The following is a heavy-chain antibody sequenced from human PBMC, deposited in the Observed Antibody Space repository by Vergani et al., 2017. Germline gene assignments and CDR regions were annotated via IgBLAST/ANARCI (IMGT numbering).Heavy chain of an antibody. CDR2: ISYDGSNK. D-gene: IGHD3-3*01. CDR1: GFTFSSYA. CDR3: ARYRGAIFGVVTTRYYYYCTDV. Sequence: QVQLVESGGGVVQPGRSLRLSCAASGFTFSSYAMHWVRQAPGKGLEWVAVISYDGSNKYYADSVKGRFTISRDNSKNTLYLQMNSLRAEDTAVYYCARYRGAIFGVVTTRYYYYCTDVWGQGTTVTVYS. V-gene: IGHV3-30*01. J-gene: IGHJ6*02.